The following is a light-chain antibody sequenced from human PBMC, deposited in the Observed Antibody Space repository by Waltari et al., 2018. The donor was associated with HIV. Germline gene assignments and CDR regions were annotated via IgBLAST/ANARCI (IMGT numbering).Light chain of an antibody. J-gene: IGLJ2*01. CDR3: QVWDSSTDHVI. V-gene: IGLV3-21*04. CDR1: YIGSKT. CDR2: YDS. Sequence: SYVVSPPPSVSVAPGKPAGITCAGNYIGSKTVHWYQQKPGQAPVLVIYYDSDRPSGIPERFSDSSSGNTATLTISRVEAGDEADYYCQVWDSSTDHVIFGGGTKLTVL.